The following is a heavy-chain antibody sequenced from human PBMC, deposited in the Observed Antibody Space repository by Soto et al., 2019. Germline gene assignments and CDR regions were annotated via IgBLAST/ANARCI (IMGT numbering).Heavy chain of an antibody. D-gene: IGHD3-3*01. CDR3: ARDGDGVLRFLEWFTAGHAFDI. CDR2: ISYDGSNK. V-gene: IGHV3-30-3*01. J-gene: IGHJ3*02. Sequence: GGSLRLSCAASGFTFSSYAMHWVRQAPGKGLEWVAVISYDGSNKYYADSVKGRFTISRDNSKNTLYLQMNSLRAEDTAVFYCARDGDGVLRFLEWFTAGHAFDIWGQGTMVTVSS. CDR1: GFTFSSYA.